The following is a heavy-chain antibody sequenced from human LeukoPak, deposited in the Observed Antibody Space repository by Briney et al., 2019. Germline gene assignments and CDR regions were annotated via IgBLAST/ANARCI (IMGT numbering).Heavy chain of an antibody. J-gene: IGHJ4*02. Sequence: PGGSLRLSCAASGFTFSSYSMNWVRQAPGKGLEWVSAISSSSSYIHYADSVKGRFTISRDNARNSLYLQMNSLRAEDTAMYYCAREGAAAAPYWGQGTLVTVSS. D-gene: IGHD6-13*01. V-gene: IGHV3-21*01. CDR2: ISSSSSYI. CDR1: GFTFSSYS. CDR3: AREGAAAAPY.